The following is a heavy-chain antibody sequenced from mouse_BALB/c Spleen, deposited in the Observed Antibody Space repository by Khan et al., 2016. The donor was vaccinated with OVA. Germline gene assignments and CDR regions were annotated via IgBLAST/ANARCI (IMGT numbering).Heavy chain of an antibody. CDR2: ISTYSGNT. D-gene: IGHD2-1*01. Sequence: QVQLKQSGPELVRPGVSVKISCKGSGYTFTEYAMYWVKQSHAKSLEWIGVISTYSGNTNYNQKFKGKVTMTVDKYSSTAYMELARLTSEDSAIYYCARNIYYGTGDYAMDYWGQGTSVTVSS. CDR3: ARNIYYGTGDYAMDY. CDR1: GYTFTEYA. J-gene: IGHJ4*01. V-gene: IGHV1S137*01.